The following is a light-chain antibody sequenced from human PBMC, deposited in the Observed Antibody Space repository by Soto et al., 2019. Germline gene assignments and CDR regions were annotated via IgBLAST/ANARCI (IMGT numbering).Light chain of an antibody. J-gene: IGKJ4*01. Sequence: DIQMTQSPSSVCASVGDRVTMTCRASQGISSWLAWYQQKPGKAPKLLIYDAYNLETGVTSRFSGSGSGTDSTLTISSLQPEDIATYYCQQYDNLPRTVGGGTKVEIK. CDR3: QQYDNLPRT. CDR2: DAY. V-gene: IGKV1-33*01. CDR1: QGISSW.